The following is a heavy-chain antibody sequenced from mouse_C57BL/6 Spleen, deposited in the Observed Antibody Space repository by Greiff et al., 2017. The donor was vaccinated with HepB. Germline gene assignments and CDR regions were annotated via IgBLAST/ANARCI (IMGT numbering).Heavy chain of an antibody. J-gene: IGHJ3*01. V-gene: IGHV14-1*01. CDR2: IDPEDGDT. CDR3: TTDAISGTRGFAY. CDR1: GFNIKDYY. Sequence: VQLKESGAELVRPGASVKLSCTASGFNIKDYYMHWVKQRPEQGLEWIGRIDPEDGDTEYAPKFQGKATMTADTSSNTAYLQLRSLTSEDTAVYYCTTDAISGTRGFAYWGQRTLVTVSA. D-gene: IGHD3-3*01.